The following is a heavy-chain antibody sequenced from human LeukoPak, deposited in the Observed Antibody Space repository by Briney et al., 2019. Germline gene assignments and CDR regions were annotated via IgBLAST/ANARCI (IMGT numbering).Heavy chain of an antibody. CDR3: AREDSIAAAGADY. CDR1: GYTFTGYY. CDR2: INPNGGGT. D-gene: IGHD6-13*01. J-gene: IGHJ4*02. V-gene: IGHV1-2*02. Sequence: GASVKVSCKASGYTFTGYYMHWVRQAPGQGLEWMGWINPNGGGTNYAQKFQGRVTMTRDTSISTAYMELSRLRSDDTAVYYCAREDSIAAAGADYWGQGTLVTVSS.